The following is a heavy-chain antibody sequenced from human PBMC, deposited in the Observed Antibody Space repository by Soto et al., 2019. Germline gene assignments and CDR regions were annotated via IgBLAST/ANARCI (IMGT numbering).Heavy chain of an antibody. CDR2: IYYNGST. D-gene: IGHD3-3*01. CDR3: ARDPRGVATTFYYGMDF. CDR1: GASITSGTYY. V-gene: IGHV4-31*03. J-gene: IGHJ6*02. Sequence: QVQLQESGPGLVKPSQTLSLTCTVSGASITSGTYYWSWIRQYSGKGLEWIGYIYYNGSTYYNPYLKSRVTISVDTSKNQFSLKLSSVTAADTAVYYCARDPRGVATTFYYGMDFWGQGTTVTVSS.